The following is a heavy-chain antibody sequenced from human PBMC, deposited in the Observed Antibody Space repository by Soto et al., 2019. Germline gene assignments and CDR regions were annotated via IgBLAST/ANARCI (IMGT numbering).Heavy chain of an antibody. CDR3: ARENIFGVVREYYFDY. Sequence: QVQLVQSGAEVKKPGASVRVSCKASGYRFTAYHMHWVRQAPGQGLEWMGWINPNSGVTNYAQKFQDWVTVTRETSISTVYMELSRLKSDDTAVYYCARENIFGVVREYYFDYWGQGTLVTVSS. CDR1: GYRFTAYH. V-gene: IGHV1-2*04. J-gene: IGHJ4*02. D-gene: IGHD3-3*01. CDR2: INPNSGVT.